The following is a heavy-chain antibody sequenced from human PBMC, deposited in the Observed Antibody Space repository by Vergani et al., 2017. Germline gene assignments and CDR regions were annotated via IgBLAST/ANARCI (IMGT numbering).Heavy chain of an antibody. J-gene: IGHJ3*01. CDR1: GFTFNSYA. V-gene: IGHV3-23*01. CDR2: INNNGGST. CDR3: AKVCGXTNCPYGGGAFDV. D-gene: IGHD2-15*01. Sequence: QLLESGGGLIQPGGSLRLSCAASGFTFNSYAMTWVRQAPGKGLEWVSGINNNGGSTYYADSVKGRFTISRDNSKNTLYLQMTDLRAEDTATYYCAKVCGXTNCPYGGGAFDVWGHGTMVTVSS.